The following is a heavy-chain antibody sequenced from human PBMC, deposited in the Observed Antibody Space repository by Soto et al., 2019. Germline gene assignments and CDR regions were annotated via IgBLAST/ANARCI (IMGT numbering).Heavy chain of an antibody. CDR1: GYTFTSYY. CDR2: INPSGGST. V-gene: IGHV1-46*03. CDR3: ARDGVTIFGVAPSGWFDP. D-gene: IGHD3-3*01. J-gene: IGHJ5*02. Sequence: QVQLVQSGAEVKKPGASVEVSCKASGYTFTSYYMHWVRQAPGQGLEWMGIINPSGGSTSYAQKFQGRVSMTRDTSTSTVYMELSSLRSEDTAVYYCARDGVTIFGVAPSGWFDPWGQGTLVTVSS.